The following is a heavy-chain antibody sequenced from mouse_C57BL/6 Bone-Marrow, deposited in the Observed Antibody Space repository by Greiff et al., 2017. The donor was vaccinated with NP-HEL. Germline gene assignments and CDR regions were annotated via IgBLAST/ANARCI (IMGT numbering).Heavy chain of an antibody. CDR1: GFALTSYG. Sequence: VNVVESGPGLVAPSQSLYITCTVSGFALTSYGVDWVRQSPGKGLEWLGVIWGVGSTNYNAALKSRLSISKDNSKSQVFLKMNSRQTDDTAMYYCASGDYEGFAYWGQGTLVTVSA. D-gene: IGHD2-4*01. CDR3: ASGDYEGFAY. J-gene: IGHJ3*01. V-gene: IGHV2-6*01. CDR2: IWGVGST.